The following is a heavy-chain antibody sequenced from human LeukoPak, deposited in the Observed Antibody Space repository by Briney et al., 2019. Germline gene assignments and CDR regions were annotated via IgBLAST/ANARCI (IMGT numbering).Heavy chain of an antibody. J-gene: IGHJ4*02. Sequence: PGGSLRLSCAASGFIFSSYGMTWVRQAPGKGLEWVSAISANGVSTYYADSVKGRFTISRENSKNTLYLRMNSLRAEDMAIYYCAKCVLLDDSSSPLDYWGQGTLVTVSS. CDR2: ISANGVST. D-gene: IGHD6-6*01. V-gene: IGHV3-23*01. CDR3: AKCVLLDDSSSPLDY. CDR1: GFIFSSYG.